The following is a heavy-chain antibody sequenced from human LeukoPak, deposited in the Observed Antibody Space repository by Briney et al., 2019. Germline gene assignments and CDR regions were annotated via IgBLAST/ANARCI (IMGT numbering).Heavy chain of an antibody. Sequence: ASVKVSCKASGGTFSSYAISWVRQAPGQGLEWMGGIIPIFGTANYAQKFQGRVTMTTDTSTSTAYMELRSLRSDDTAVYYCARDYGDYGDYWGQGTLVTVSS. V-gene: IGHV1-69*05. D-gene: IGHD4-17*01. CDR1: GGTFSSYA. CDR2: IIPIFGTA. CDR3: ARDYGDYGDY. J-gene: IGHJ4*02.